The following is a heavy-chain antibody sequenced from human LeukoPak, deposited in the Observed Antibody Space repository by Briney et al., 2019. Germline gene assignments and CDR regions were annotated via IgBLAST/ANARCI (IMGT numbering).Heavy chain of an antibody. J-gene: IGHJ5*02. CDR2: ISYDGSNK. CDR3: ARDGNYYGSGSYQNWFDP. CDR1: GFTFSSYA. Sequence: GRSLRLSCAASGFTFSSYAMHWVRQAPGKGLEWVSVISYDGSNKYYADSVKGRFTISRDNSKNTLYLQMNSLRAEDMAVYYFARDGNYYGSGSYQNWFDPWGQGTLVTVSS. D-gene: IGHD3-10*01. V-gene: IGHV3-30*04.